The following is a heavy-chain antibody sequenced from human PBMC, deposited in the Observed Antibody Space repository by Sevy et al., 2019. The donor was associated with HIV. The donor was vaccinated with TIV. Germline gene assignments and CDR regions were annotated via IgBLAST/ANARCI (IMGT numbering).Heavy chain of an antibody. CDR2: IYIGGTT. J-gene: IGHJ4*02. Sequence: GGSLRLSCAASGFTVSSNFMSWVRQAPGKGLEWVSVIYIGGTTYYADSVKGRFTISRDNSKNTLYLQMKSLRAEDTAVYYCARGKRTSGYYGSFDYWGQGTLVTVSS. CDR3: ARGKRTSGYYGSFDY. V-gene: IGHV3-53*01. CDR1: GFTVSSNF. D-gene: IGHD5-12*01.